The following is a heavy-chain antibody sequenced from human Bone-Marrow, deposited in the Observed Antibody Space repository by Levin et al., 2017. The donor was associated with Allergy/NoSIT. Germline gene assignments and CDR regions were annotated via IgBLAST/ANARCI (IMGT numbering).Heavy chain of an antibody. CDR2: IMQDGTVK. V-gene: IGHV3-7*01. J-gene: IGHJ4*02. Sequence: PSETLSLTCVASGFTFSSYWMTWVRHVPGKGLEWVANIMQDGTVKYYVDSLRGRFTISRDNAKNSLYLEMNNLRVEDTALYYCARDTGLRSIDYWGQGTLVTVS. CDR3: ARDTGLRSIDY. CDR1: GFTFSSYW. D-gene: IGHD4-17*01.